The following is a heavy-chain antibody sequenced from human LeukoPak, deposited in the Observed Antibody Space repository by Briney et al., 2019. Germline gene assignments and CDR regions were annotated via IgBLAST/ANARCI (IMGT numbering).Heavy chain of an antibody. CDR2: IRYDGSNK. V-gene: IGHV3-30*02. J-gene: IGHJ1*01. D-gene: IGHD6-6*01. Sequence: LSGGSLRLSCAASGFTFSNYDIHWVRQAPGKGLEWVAFIRYDGSNKYYADSVKGRFTISRDNSKNTLYLQMNSLRAEDTAVYYCASSSSSFPRSLQNWGQGTLVTVSS. CDR1: GFTFSNYD. CDR3: ASSSSSFPRSLQN.